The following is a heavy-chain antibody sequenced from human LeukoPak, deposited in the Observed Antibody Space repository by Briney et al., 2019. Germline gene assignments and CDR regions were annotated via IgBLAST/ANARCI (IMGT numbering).Heavy chain of an antibody. V-gene: IGHV1-46*01. J-gene: IGHJ6*02. CDR3: ARDRHDYYYGMDV. CDR2: INPSGGST. Sequence: GASVKVSCKASGYTSTSYYMHWVRQAPGQGLEWMGIINPSGGSTSYAQKFQGRVTMTRDTSTSTVYMELSSLRSEDTAVYYCARDRHDYYYGMDVWGQGTTVTVSS. CDR1: GYTSTSYY.